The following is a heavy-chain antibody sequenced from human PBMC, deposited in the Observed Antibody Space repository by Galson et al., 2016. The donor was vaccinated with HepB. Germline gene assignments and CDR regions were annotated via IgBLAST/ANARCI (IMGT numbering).Heavy chain of an antibody. CDR2: INPGDSDI. J-gene: IGHJ4*02. D-gene: IGHD5-24*01. CDR1: GYSFTTYW. V-gene: IGHV5-51*01. Sequence: QSGAEVKKPGESLKISCKGSGYSFTTYWIGWVRQKPGKGLEWVAIINPGDSDIRYSPSFQGQVTISSDKSISTADLQWSSLKASDTAIYYCARVRSEMATIPQGLFDCWGQGTLVTVSS. CDR3: ARVRSEMATIPQGLFDC.